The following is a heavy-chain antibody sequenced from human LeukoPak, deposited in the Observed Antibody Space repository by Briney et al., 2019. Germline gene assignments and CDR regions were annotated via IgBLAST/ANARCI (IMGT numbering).Heavy chain of an antibody. V-gene: IGHV3-9*01. D-gene: IGHD6-19*01. J-gene: IGHJ4*02. Sequence: GGSLRLSCAASGFTFDDYAMHWVRQAPGKGLAWVSGISWNSGSIGYADSVKGRFTISRDNAKNSLYLQMNSLRAEDTALYYCAKGKYGIAVAGTGGLTGSFDYWGQGTLVTVSS. CDR1: GFTFDDYA. CDR3: AKGKYGIAVAGTGGLTGSFDY. CDR2: ISWNSGSI.